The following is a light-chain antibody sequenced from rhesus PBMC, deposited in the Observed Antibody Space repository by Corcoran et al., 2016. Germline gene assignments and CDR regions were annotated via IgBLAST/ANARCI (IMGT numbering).Light chain of an antibody. J-gene: IGKJ4*01. CDR2: AAS. V-gene: IGKV1S12*01. CDR1: QNIYSN. Sequence: DIQMTQSPSALSASVGDRVTISCRASQNIYSNLAWYQQKQGKAPKLLIYAASILQTGIPSRFSGSGSGTDFTLTISSLQPEDSAAYYCQHYYDNPLTFGGGTKVELK. CDR3: QHYYDNPLT.